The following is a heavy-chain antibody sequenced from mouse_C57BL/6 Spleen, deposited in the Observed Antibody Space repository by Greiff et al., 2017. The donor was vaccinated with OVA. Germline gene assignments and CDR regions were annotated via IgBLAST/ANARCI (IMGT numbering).Heavy chain of an antibody. J-gene: IGHJ4*01. Sequence: QVQLQQPGAELVKPGASVKLSCKASGYTFTSYWMHWVKQRPGQGLEWIGMIHPNSGSTNYNEKFKSKATLTVDKSSSTAYMQLSSLTSEDSAVYYCARDEGHGSSYEAMDYWGQGTSVTVSS. D-gene: IGHD1-1*01. CDR1: GYTFTSYW. CDR2: IHPNSGST. CDR3: ARDEGHGSSYEAMDY. V-gene: IGHV1-64*01.